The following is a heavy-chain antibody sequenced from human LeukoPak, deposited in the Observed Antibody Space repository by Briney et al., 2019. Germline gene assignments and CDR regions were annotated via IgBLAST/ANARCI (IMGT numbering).Heavy chain of an antibody. D-gene: IGHD6-13*01. Sequence: GRFTISRDNAENSLYLHMDSLRAEDTAVYYCAKDTGYSSSWNPDYWGRGTLVTVSS. CDR3: AKDTGYSSSWNPDY. J-gene: IGHJ4*02. V-gene: IGHV3-11*06.